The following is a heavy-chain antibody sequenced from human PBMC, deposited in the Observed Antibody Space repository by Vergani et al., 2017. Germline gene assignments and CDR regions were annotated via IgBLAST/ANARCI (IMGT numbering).Heavy chain of an antibody. J-gene: IGHJ5*02. D-gene: IGHD3-10*01. CDR1: GYSITSGYY. CDR3: VSAGALWFGETKDGGWFDP. Sequence: QVQLLESGPGLLKPSETLSLTCSVSGYSITSGYYWGWIRQPPGRGREWIGSIYHTGSAYYNPSLKSRVTVSVDTSMNQVSLKLNSVTAGDTAVYYCVSAGALWFGETKDGGWFDPWGQGTLVTVTS. CDR2: IYHTGSA. V-gene: IGHV4-38-2*01.